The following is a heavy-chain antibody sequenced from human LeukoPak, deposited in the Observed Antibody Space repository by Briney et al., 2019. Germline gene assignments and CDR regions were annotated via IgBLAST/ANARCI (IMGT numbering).Heavy chain of an antibody. CDR1: GITFSNYY. Sequence: GGSLRLSCAASGITFSNYYMTWIRQAPGKGLEWVSYISSSGSNKYYADSVKGRFTISRDNSKNTLYLQMNSLRAEDTALYYCAKDVSIVLVPAATDYWGQGTLVTVSS. CDR3: AKDVSIVLVPAATDY. D-gene: IGHD2-2*01. V-gene: IGHV3-11*01. J-gene: IGHJ4*02. CDR2: ISSSGSNK.